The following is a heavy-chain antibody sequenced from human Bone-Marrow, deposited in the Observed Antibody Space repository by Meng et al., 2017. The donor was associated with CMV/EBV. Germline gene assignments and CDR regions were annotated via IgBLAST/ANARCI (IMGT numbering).Heavy chain of an antibody. D-gene: IGHD6-19*01. CDR2: ISSSSSYI. J-gene: IGHJ4*02. CDR3: ARATAQWQGLKNQQLDY. CDR1: GFTFSDYY. Sequence: GESLKISCAASGFTFSDYYMNWVRQAPGKGLEWVSSISSSSSYIYYADSVKGRFTISRDNAKYSMYLQMNSLRAEDTAMYYCARATAQWQGLKNQQLDYWGQGTLVTVSS. V-gene: IGHV3-21*01.